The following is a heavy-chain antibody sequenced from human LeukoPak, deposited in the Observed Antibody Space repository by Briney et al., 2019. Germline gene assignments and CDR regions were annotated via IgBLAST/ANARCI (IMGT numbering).Heavy chain of an antibody. CDR3: AKVEMAVISNPNAFDI. Sequence: PGRSLRLSCAASGFTFDDYAMHWVRQAPGKGPEWVSGISWNSDSIDYADSVKGRFTISRDNAKNSLYLQMNSLRAEDTALYYCAKVEMAVISNPNAFDIWGQGTMVTVSS. V-gene: IGHV3-9*01. CDR1: GFTFDDYA. CDR2: ISWNSDSI. J-gene: IGHJ3*02. D-gene: IGHD5-24*01.